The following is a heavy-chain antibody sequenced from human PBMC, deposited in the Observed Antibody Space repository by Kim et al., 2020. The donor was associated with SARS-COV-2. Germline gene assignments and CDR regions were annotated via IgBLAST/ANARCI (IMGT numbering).Heavy chain of an antibody. Sequence: GGSLRLSCAASGFTFSSYGMYWVRQAPGKGLEWVAVIWYDGSNKYYADSVKGRFTISRDNSKNTLYLQMNSLRAEDTAVYYCARGEEIGVVTGIGGRDKYRRWDYGMDVWGQGTTVTVSS. V-gene: IGHV3-33*01. J-gene: IGHJ6*02. CDR1: GFTFSSYG. CDR3: ARGEEIGVVTGIGGRDKYRRWDYGMDV. CDR2: IWYDGSNK. D-gene: IGHD3-3*01.